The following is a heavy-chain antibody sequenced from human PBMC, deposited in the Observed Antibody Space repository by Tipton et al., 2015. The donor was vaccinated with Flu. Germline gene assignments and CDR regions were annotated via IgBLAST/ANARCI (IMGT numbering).Heavy chain of an antibody. J-gene: IGHJ4*02. D-gene: IGHD3-10*02. Sequence: TLSLTCTVSSGSIRSTNYFCAWIRQPPGKRLELIGSIYPSGTPYYNPSLKSRVTISVDTSKSQFSLKLRSVTAADTAAYHCARLSYYDVDLKNFYFDYWGQGALVTVSS. CDR3: ARLSYYDVDLKNFYFDY. V-gene: IGHV4-39*01. CDR2: IYPSGTP. CDR1: SGSIRSTNYF.